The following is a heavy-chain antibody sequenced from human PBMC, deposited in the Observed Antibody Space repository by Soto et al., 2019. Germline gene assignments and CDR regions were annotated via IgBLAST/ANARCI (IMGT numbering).Heavy chain of an antibody. Sequence: QVQLVQSGAEVKKPGASVKVSCKASGYSFTTYGISWVRQAPGQGLEWMGWISDYNGNTNYEKKFQGRVTMTTDTSTRTACMELKSLRSDDTAVYYCAREGYYSGSGSYSPPRYYGMDVW. CDR1: GYSFTTYG. CDR3: AREGYYSGSGSYSPPRYYGMDV. D-gene: IGHD3-10*01. J-gene: IGHJ6*01. V-gene: IGHV1-18*01. CDR2: ISDYNGNT.